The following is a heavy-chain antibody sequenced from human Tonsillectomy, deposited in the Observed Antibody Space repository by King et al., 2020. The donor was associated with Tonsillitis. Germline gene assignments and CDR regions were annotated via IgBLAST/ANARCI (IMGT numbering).Heavy chain of an antibody. Sequence: VQLVESGGGLVQPGGSLRLSCVASGFTFSDHYMDWVRQAPGKGLEWVGRTRNKANSYTTEYAASVKGRFTISRDDSKTSVFLQMNSLKTEDTAVYYCARVSGMGAWHLDLRGRGSLVTVSS. D-gene: IGHD4/OR15-4a*01. V-gene: IGHV3-72*01. CDR2: TRNKANSYTT. CDR3: ARVSGMGAWHLDL. CDR1: GFTFSDHY. J-gene: IGHJ2*01.